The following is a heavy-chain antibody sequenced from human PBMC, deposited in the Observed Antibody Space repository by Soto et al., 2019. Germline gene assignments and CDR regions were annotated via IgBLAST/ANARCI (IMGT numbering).Heavy chain of an antibody. CDR1: GFTFSSYG. V-gene: IGHV3-30*18. Sequence: QVQLVESGGGVVQPGRSLRLSCAASGFTFSSYGMHWVRQAPGKGLEWVAVISYEGSNKYYADSVKGRFTISRDNSKNTLYLQMNSLRAEDTAVYYCAKDLTVTTDYWGQGTLVTVSS. CDR3: AKDLTVTTDY. D-gene: IGHD4-17*01. J-gene: IGHJ4*02. CDR2: ISYEGSNK.